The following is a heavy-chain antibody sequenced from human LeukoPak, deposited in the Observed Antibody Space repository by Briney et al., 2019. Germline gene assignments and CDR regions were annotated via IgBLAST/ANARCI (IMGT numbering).Heavy chain of an antibody. CDR2: ITTGRGET. CDR1: GYTFTSYD. Sequence: ASVKVSCKASGYTFTSYDINWVRQATGQGLEWMGWITTGRGETRYSQEFQRRITFTRDTSASTVYMDLSDLRSEDTAVYYCARGGKQWRGGNYFDSWGQGTLVAVSS. D-gene: IGHD6-19*01. V-gene: IGHV1-8*03. J-gene: IGHJ4*02. CDR3: ARGGKQWRGGNYFDS.